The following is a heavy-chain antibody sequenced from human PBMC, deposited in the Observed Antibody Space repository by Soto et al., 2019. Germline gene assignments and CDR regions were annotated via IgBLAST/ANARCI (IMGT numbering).Heavy chain of an antibody. J-gene: IGHJ6*02. V-gene: IGHV1-18*01. Sequence: ASVKVSCTASGYTFTSYGISWVRQAPGQGLEWMGWISAYNGNTNYAQKLQGRVTMTTDTSTSTAYMELRSLRSDDTAVYYCARVLVVTAIPHYGMDVWGQGTTVTVS. CDR1: GYTFTSYG. CDR2: ISAYNGNT. CDR3: ARVLVVTAIPHYGMDV. D-gene: IGHD2-21*02.